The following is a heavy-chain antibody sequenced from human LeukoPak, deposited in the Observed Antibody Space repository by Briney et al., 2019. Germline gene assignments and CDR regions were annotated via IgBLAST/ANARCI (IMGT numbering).Heavy chain of an antibody. CDR1: GGSITGYY. V-gene: IGHV4-34*01. D-gene: IGHD3-9*01. Sequence: SETLSLTCAVYGGSITGYYWSWIRQTPGRGLEWVGEIHYTGATSYNPSLKSRATISTDTSKNQFSLRLSSVTAADTAVYYCARGNILTGYCFDFWGQGALATVSS. J-gene: IGHJ4*02. CDR2: IHYTGAT. CDR3: ARGNILTGYCFDF.